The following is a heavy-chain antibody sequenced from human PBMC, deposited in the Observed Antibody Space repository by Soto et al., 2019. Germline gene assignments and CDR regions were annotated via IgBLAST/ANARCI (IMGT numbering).Heavy chain of an antibody. V-gene: IGHV5-10-1*01. CDR1: GYSFTSYW. D-gene: IGHD2-15*01. CDR3: ARSVVVESDAAYGKDD. J-gene: IGHJ6*02. Sequence: GESLKISCKGSGYSFTSYWISWVRQMPGKGLEWMGRIDPSDSYTNHSPSFQGHVTISADKSISTAYLQWSSLKASDTAMYYCARSVVVESDAAYGKDDWGQGTTSTDPS. CDR2: IDPSDSYT.